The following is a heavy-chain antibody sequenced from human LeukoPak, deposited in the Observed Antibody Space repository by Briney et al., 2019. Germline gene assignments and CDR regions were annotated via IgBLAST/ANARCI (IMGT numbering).Heavy chain of an antibody. D-gene: IGHD3-22*01. CDR2: ISGSGGST. Sequence: PGGSLRLSCAASGFTFSSYGMSWVRQAPGKGLEWVSAISGSGGSTYYADSVKGRFTISRDNSKNTLYLQMNSLRAEDTAVYYCAKRVRQHYYDSSGYFDYWGQGTLVTVSS. J-gene: IGHJ4*02. V-gene: IGHV3-23*01. CDR1: GFTFSSYG. CDR3: AKRVRQHYYDSSGYFDY.